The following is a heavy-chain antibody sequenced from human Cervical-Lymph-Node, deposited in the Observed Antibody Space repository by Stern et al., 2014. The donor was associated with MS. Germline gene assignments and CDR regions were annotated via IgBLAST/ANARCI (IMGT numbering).Heavy chain of an antibody. CDR1: GGSITNYY. Sequence: QVQLQESGPGLVKPSETLSLTCTVSGGSITNYYWSWIRQPPGKGLEWLGYIYYIGSTNYNPPLKSRVTISVDTSKNQFSLKLSSVTAADTAGYYWARDKGMFFLWGQGTLVTVSS. CDR2: IYYIGST. D-gene: IGHD2/OR15-2a*01. J-gene: IGHJ4*01. CDR3: ARDKGMFFL. V-gene: IGHV4-59*01.